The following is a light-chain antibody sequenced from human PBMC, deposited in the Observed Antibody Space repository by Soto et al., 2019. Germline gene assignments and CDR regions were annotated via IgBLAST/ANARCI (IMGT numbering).Light chain of an antibody. CDR3: QQRRT. J-gene: IGKJ1*01. CDR2: DAS. CDR1: QSVSSY. Sequence: EIVLTQSPATLSLSPGERATLSCRASQSVSSYLAWYQQKPGQAPRLLIYDASNRATGIPARFSGSGSGTNFTPTISSLEPEDFAVYYCQQRRTFGQGTKV. V-gene: IGKV3-11*01.